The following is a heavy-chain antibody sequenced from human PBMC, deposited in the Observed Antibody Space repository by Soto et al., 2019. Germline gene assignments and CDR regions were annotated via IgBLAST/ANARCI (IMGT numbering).Heavy chain of an antibody. CDR1: GFTFSSYA. V-gene: IGHV3-23*01. CDR2: ISGSGGST. CDR3: ARSTYYDILTGSYYYYAMDV. Sequence: GGSLRLSCAASGFTFSSYAISWVRQAPGKGLEWVSAISGSGGSTYYADSVKGRFTISRENSNNTLYLHMNNLRAEDTAVYYCARSTYYDILTGSYYYYAMDVWGQGTTVTVSS. J-gene: IGHJ6*02. D-gene: IGHD3-9*01.